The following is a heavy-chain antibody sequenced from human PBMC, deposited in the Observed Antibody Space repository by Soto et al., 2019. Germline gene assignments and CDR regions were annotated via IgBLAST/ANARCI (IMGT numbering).Heavy chain of an antibody. CDR1: GGTFSSYA. D-gene: IGHD2-15*01. CDR2: IIPIFGTA. CDR3: ARGGNCSGGSCYSASFDY. J-gene: IGHJ4*02. Sequence: QVQLVQSGAEVKKPGSSVKVSCKASGGTFSSYAISWVRQAPGQGLEWMGGIIPIFGTANYAQKFRGRVTITADESTSTAYMELSSLRSEDTAVYYCARGGNCSGGSCYSASFDYWGQGTLVTVSS. V-gene: IGHV1-69*01.